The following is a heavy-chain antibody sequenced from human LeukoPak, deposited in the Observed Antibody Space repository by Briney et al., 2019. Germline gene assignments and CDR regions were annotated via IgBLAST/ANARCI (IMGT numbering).Heavy chain of an antibody. CDR2: ISAYNGYT. CDR1: GYTFTNYG. Sequence: ASVKVSCKASGYTFTNYGISWVRQAPGQGLEWMGWISAYNGYTNYAQNLQGRVTMTTDTSTSTAYMELSSLRSEDTAVYYCAREESSWSPSYWGQGTLVTVSS. V-gene: IGHV1-18*01. J-gene: IGHJ4*02. D-gene: IGHD6-13*01. CDR3: AREESSWSPSY.